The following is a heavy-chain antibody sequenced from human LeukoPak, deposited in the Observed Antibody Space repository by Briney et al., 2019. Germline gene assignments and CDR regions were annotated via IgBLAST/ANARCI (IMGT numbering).Heavy chain of an antibody. CDR1: GFTFSSYA. V-gene: IGHV3-64*01. CDR2: ISNNGGST. Sequence: PGGSLRLSCAASGFTFSSYAMHWVRQAPGKGLEYVSAISNNGGSTYYANSVKGRFTISRDNSKNTLYLQMGSLRAEDMAVYYCARVDPNSYYFDYWGQGTLVTVSS. J-gene: IGHJ4*02. CDR3: ARVDPNSYYFDY.